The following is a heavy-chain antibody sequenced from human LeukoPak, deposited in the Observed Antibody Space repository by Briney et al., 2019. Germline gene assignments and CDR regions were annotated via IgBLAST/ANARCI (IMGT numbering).Heavy chain of an antibody. V-gene: IGHV3-33*01. D-gene: IGHD3-22*01. Sequence: GRSLRLSCAASGFTFSSYGMHWVRRAPGKGLERVAVIWYDGSNKYYADSVKGRFTISRDNSKNTLYLQMNSLRAEDTAVYYCARDLGYYDSSGYYDYWGQGTLVTVSS. CDR2: IWYDGSNK. J-gene: IGHJ4*02. CDR3: ARDLGYYDSSGYYDY. CDR1: GFTFSSYG.